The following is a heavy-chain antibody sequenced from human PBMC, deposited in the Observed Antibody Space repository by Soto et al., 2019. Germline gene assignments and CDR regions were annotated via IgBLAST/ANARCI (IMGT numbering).Heavy chain of an antibody. CDR1: GYTFTSYD. D-gene: IGHD3-3*01. Sequence: ASVKVSCKASGYTFTSYDINWVRQATGQGLEWMGWMNPNSGNTGYAQKFQGRVTMTRNTSISTAYMELSSLRSEDTAVYYCARESITIFGVVIQNWFDPWGQGTLVTVSS. V-gene: IGHV1-8*01. CDR2: MNPNSGNT. CDR3: ARESITIFGVVIQNWFDP. J-gene: IGHJ5*02.